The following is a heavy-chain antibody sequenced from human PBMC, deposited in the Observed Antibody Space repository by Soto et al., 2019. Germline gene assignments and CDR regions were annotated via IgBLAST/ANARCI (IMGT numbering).Heavy chain of an antibody. V-gene: IGHV3-30*18. CDR3: AKPFIAAAGLEFDY. J-gene: IGHJ4*02. CDR2: ISYDGSNK. Sequence: RLSCVVPGSIFSSYGMHWVRQAPGKGLEWVAVISYDGSNKYYADSVKGRFTISRDNSKNTLFLQMNSLRAEDTAVYYCAKPFIAAAGLEFDYWGQGTLVTVSS. D-gene: IGHD6-13*01. CDR1: GSIFSSYG.